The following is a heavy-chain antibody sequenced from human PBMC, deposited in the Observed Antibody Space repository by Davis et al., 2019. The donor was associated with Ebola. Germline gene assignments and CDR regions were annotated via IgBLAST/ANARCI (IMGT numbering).Heavy chain of an antibody. V-gene: IGHV3-30*02. CDR3: AGTIFGAGSQPSYGMDV. D-gene: IGHD3-3*01. CDR1: GFTFSNFG. CDR2: IRYDGNYK. Sequence: GESLKISCAASGFTFSNFGMHWVRQAPGKGLDWVTFIRYDGNYKYYADSVKGRFTISRDNSKNSLYLQMNSLRAEDTAVYYCAGTIFGAGSQPSYGMDVWGQGTTVTVSS. J-gene: IGHJ6*02.